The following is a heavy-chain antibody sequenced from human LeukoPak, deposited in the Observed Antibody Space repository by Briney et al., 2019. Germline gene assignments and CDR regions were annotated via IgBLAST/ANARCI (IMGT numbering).Heavy chain of an antibody. D-gene: IGHD6-19*01. J-gene: IGHJ4*02. CDR3: ARTASGWYYFDY. V-gene: IGHV3-21*01. CDR1: GFTFSSYS. CDR2: ISSSSSYI. Sequence: PGGSLRLSCAASGFTFSSYSMNWVRQAPGKGLGWVSSISSSSSYIYYADSVKGRFTISRDNAKNSLYLQMNSLRAEDTAVYYCARTASGWYYFDYWGQGTLVTVSS.